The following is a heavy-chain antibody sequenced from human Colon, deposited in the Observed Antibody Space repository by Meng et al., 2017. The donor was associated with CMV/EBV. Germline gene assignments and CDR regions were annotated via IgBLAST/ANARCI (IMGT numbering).Heavy chain of an antibody. Sequence: ASMKVSCKASGYTFTGYYMHWVRQAPGQGLEWMGWINPKSGGTNYAQKFQGRVTMTRDTSISTAYMELSRLRSDDTAVYYCARGDYGDYPDAFDIWGQGTMVTVSS. CDR3: ARGDYGDYPDAFDI. D-gene: IGHD4-17*01. CDR2: INPKSGGT. CDR1: GYTFTGYY. J-gene: IGHJ3*02. V-gene: IGHV1-2*02.